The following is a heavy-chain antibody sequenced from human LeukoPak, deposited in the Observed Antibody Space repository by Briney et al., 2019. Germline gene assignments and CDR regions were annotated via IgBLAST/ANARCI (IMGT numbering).Heavy chain of an antibody. Sequence: SETLSLTCTVSGGSISSSGYYWSWIRQPPGKGLEWIGEINHSGSTNYNPSLKSRVTISVDTSKNQFSLKLSSVTAADTAVYYCARDAMVRGVPLPSDAFDIWGQGTMVTVSS. J-gene: IGHJ3*02. D-gene: IGHD3-10*01. CDR1: GGSISSSGYY. V-gene: IGHV4-39*07. CDR3: ARDAMVRGVPLPSDAFDI. CDR2: INHSGST.